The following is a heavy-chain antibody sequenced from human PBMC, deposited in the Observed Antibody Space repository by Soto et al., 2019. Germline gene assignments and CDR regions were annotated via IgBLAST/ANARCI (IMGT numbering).Heavy chain of an antibody. CDR1: GGSISSSSYY. CDR3: ARRNPEYDHIDY. V-gene: IGHV4-39*01. J-gene: IGHJ4*02. D-gene: IGHD1-1*01. Sequence: SETLSLTCTVSGGSISSSSYYWGWIRQPPGKGLEWIGSIYYSGSTYYNPSLKSRVTISVDTSKNQFSLKLSSVTAADTAVYYCARRNPEYDHIDYWGQGTLVTVSS. CDR2: IYYSGST.